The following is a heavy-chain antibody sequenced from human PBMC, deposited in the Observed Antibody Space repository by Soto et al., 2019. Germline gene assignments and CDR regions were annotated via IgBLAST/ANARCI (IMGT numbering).Heavy chain of an antibody. J-gene: IGHJ3*01. CDR3: ARAYGARFDV. D-gene: IGHD4-17*01. CDR1: GYIFSTNW. V-gene: IGHV5-51*01. Sequence: GESLKISCKGSGYIFSTNWIGWVRQMPGKGLEWMGIVYPADSDTGYSPSFQGQVTISADKSISTAYLQWSSLKASDTAMYYCARAYGARFDVWGQGTMVTVSS. CDR2: VYPADSDT.